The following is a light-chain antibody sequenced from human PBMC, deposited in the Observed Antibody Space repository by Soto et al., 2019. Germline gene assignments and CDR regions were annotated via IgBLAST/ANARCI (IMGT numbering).Light chain of an antibody. CDR2: LGS. Sequence: DKMLTHSPLSLPVTPGEPASISCRSSQSLLHSNGYNYLDWYLQKPGQSPQLLIYLGSNRASGVPDRFSGSGSGTDFTLKISRVEAEDVGVYYCMQPLQSWTFGQGTKVDI. CDR1: QSLLHSNGYNY. J-gene: IGKJ1*01. CDR3: MQPLQSWT. V-gene: IGKV2-28*01.